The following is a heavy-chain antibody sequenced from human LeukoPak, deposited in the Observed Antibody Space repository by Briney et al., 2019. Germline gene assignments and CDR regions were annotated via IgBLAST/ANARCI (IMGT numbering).Heavy chain of an antibody. D-gene: IGHD3-22*01. CDR1: GFTFSSYV. CDR3: ARDGRDSSGYSSKTQFDY. J-gene: IGHJ4*02. Sequence: GGSLRLSCAASGFTFSSYVMQWVRQAPGRGLEGVAVISYDGSNKYYADSVKGRFTISRDNSKNTLYLQMNSLRAEDTAVYYCARDGRDSSGYSSKTQFDYWGQGTLVTVSS. V-gene: IGHV3-30-3*01. CDR2: ISYDGSNK.